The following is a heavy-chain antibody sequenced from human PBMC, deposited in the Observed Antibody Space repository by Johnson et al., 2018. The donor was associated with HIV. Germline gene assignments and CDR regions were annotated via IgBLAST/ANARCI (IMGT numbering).Heavy chain of an antibody. Sequence: QMMLVESGGGLVQPGGSLRLSCAASGFTVSSNYMSWVRQAPGKGLEWVAFIRYDGSNKYYGDSVQGRFTLSRDNSKNTLYLQMNSLRAEDMAVYYCAREGLIVGATLGAFDIWGQGTMVTVSS. CDR1: GFTVSSNY. D-gene: IGHD1-26*01. J-gene: IGHJ3*02. CDR3: AREGLIVGATLGAFDI. V-gene: IGHV3-30*02. CDR2: IRYDGSNK.